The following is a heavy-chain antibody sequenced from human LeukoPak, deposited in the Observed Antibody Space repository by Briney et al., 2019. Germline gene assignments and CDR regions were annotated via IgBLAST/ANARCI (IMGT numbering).Heavy chain of an antibody. CDR2: INHSGST. CDR3: ARAMDGGNFN. D-gene: IGHD4-23*01. CDR1: GLSFTDVW. V-gene: IGHV4-34*01. J-gene: IGHJ4*02. Sequence: GSLRLSCAVSGLSFTDVWMSWVRQAPGKGLEWVGEINHSGSTNYNPSLKSRVTISVDTSKNQFSLKLSSVTAADTAVYYCARAMDGGNFNWGQGTLVTVSS.